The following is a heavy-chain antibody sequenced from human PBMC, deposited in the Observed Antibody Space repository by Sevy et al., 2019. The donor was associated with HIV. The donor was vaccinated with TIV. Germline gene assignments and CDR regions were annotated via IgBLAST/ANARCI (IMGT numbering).Heavy chain of an antibody. CDR3: ARDRDYYGSGSYYYYYGMDV. CDR1: GGSISSYY. CDR2: IYTSGST. V-gene: IGHV4-4*07. J-gene: IGHJ6*02. D-gene: IGHD3-10*01. Sequence: SETLSLTCTVSGGSISSYYWSWIRQPAGKGLEWIGRIYTSGSTNYNPSLKSRVTMSVDTSKNQFSLKLSSVTAADTAVYYCARDRDYYGSGSYYYYYGMDVWSQGTTVTVSS.